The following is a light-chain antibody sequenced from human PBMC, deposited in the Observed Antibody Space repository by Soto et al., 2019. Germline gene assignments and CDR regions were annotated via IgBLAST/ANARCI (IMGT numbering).Light chain of an antibody. CDR2: GAS. J-gene: IGKJ5*01. CDR3: QQRSNWPSIT. V-gene: IGKV3D-20*02. CDR1: QSVSSSY. Sequence: EIVLTQSPGTLSLSPGERATLSCRASQSVSSSYLAWYQQKPGQAPRLLIYGASSRATGIPDRFSGSGSGTDFTLTISRLEPEDFAVYYCQQRSNWPSITFGQGTRLEI.